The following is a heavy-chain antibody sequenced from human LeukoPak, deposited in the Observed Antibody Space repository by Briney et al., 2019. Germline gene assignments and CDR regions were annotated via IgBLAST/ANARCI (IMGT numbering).Heavy chain of an antibody. CDR3: ARVAWEGLLRGFDP. CDR2: IYYSGST. Sequence: KSSETLSLTCTVSGGSISSYYWSWIRQPPGKGLEWIGYIYYSGSTNYNPSLKSRVTISVDTSKNQFSLKLSSVTAADTAVYYCARVAWEGLLRGFDPWGQGTLVTVSS. D-gene: IGHD3-22*01. CDR1: GGSISSYY. J-gene: IGHJ5*02. V-gene: IGHV4-59*08.